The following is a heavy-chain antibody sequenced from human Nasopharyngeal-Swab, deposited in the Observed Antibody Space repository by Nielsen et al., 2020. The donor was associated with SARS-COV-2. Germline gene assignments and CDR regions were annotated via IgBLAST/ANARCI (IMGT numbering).Heavy chain of an antibody. V-gene: IGHV4-39*07. Sequence: WIRQPPGKGLERIGSIYDSGRTYYNPSLKSRVTISVDTSKNQFSLNLSSVTAADTAVYYCARVVMVRGVSYYYYMDVWGKGTTVTVSS. J-gene: IGHJ6*03. CDR3: ARVVMVRGVSYYYYMDV. D-gene: IGHD3-10*01. CDR2: IYDSGRT.